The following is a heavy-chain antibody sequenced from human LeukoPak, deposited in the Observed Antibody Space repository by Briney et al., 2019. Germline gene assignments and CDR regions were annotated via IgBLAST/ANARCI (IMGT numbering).Heavy chain of an antibody. J-gene: IGHJ3*02. Sequence: SETLSLTCTVSGYSISSGYYWGWIRQPPGKGLEWIGSIYHTGSTYYNASLQSRVTISIDTSKNQFSLRLNSVTAADTAVYYCARDGYDFWSGYYSGDAFDIWGQGTMVTVSS. V-gene: IGHV4-38-2*02. CDR1: GYSISSGYY. CDR3: ARDGYDFWSGYYSGDAFDI. D-gene: IGHD3-3*01. CDR2: IYHTGST.